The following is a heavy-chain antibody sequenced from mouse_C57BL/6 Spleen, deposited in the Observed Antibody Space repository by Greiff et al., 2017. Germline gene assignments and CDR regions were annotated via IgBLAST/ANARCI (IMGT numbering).Heavy chain of an antibody. CDR3: ARSGSTVVYFDY. J-gene: IGHJ2*01. CDR1: GYTFTSYW. D-gene: IGHD1-1*01. Sequence: QVQLQQPGAELVKPGASVKMSCKASGYTFTSYWITWVKQRPGQGLEWIGDIYPGSGSTNYNEKFKSKATLTVDTSSSTAYMQLSSLTSEDSAVYYGARSGSTVVYFDYWGQGTTLTVSS. CDR2: IYPGSGST. V-gene: IGHV1-55*01.